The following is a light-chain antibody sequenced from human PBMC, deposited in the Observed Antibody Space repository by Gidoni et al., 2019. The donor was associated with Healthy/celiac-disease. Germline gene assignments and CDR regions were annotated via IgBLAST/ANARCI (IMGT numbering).Light chain of an antibody. V-gene: IGLV2-14*01. J-gene: IGLJ3*02. Sequence: QSALTQPASVSGSPGQSITISCPGTSSDVGGYNYVSWYQHHPGKAPKLMIYEVSNRPSGVPDRFSGSKSGNTASLTISGLQAEDEADYYCSSYTSSSTRVFGGGTKLTVL. CDR2: EVS. CDR1: SSDVGGYNY. CDR3: SSYTSSSTRV.